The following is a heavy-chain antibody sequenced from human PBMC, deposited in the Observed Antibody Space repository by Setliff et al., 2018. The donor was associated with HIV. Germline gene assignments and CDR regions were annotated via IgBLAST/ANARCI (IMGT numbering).Heavy chain of an antibody. CDR2: VLYNGGT. CDR3: RVWILRDTSDI. CDR1: GGSFSGNH. D-gene: IGHD1-1*01. Sequence: SETLSLTCAVYGGSFSGNHWSWIRQSPGNGLEWIGEVLYNGGTRYNPSLENRVSMSVDTSKNQFSLKLLSVTAADTAVYYCRVWILRDTSDIWGQGTVVTVSS. V-gene: IGHV4-34*12. J-gene: IGHJ3*02.